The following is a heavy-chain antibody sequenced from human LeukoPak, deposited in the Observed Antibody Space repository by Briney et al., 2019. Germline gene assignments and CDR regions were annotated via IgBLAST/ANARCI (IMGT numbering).Heavy chain of an antibody. CDR1: GGSVSTDLYY. J-gene: IGHJ5*02. CDR2: IYSNGWT. CDR3: ARGSGWNSFDP. V-gene: IGHV4-61*02. D-gene: IGHD6-19*01. Sequence: SETLSLTCTVSGGSVSTDLYYWTWIRQPAGKGLEWIGRIYSNGWTDYNPPLKSRVSISIDTSKNHFSLKMSLATAADTALYYCARGSGWNSFDPWGQGTLVTVSS.